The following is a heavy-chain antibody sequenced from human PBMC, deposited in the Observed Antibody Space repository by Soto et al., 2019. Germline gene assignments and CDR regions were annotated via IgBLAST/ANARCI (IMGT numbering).Heavy chain of an antibody. CDR2: IYSSGST. D-gene: IGHD6-13*01. V-gene: IGHV3-53*01. J-gene: IGHJ6*02. CDR1: GFTVSSNY. CDR3: ARDLAFYRSSARGMDV. Sequence: PGGSLRLSCAASGFTVSSNYMSWVRQAPGKGLEWVSAIYSSGSTYYADSVKGRFTISRDNSKNTLYLQMNSLRAEDTAVYYCARDLAFYRSSARGMDVWGQGTTVTVSS.